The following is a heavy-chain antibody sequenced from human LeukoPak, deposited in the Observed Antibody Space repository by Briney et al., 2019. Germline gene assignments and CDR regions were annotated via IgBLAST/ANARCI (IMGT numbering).Heavy chain of an antibody. V-gene: IGHV3-30*18. CDR2: ISYDGSNK. Sequence: GRSLRLSCAASGFTFSSYGMHWVRQAPVKGLEWVAVISYDGSNKYYADSVKGRFTISRDNSKNTLYLQMNSLRAEDTAVYYCAKPQLHSSGWYVFDYWGQGTLVTVSS. CDR3: AKPQLHSSGWYVFDY. J-gene: IGHJ4*02. CDR1: GFTFSSYG. D-gene: IGHD6-19*01.